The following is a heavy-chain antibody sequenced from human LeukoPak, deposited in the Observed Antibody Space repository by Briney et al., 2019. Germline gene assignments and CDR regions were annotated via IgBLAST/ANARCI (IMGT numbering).Heavy chain of an antibody. J-gene: IGHJ6*04. V-gene: IGHV4-59*01. CDR2: IYGSGRT. CDR3: ARAGYSYGRYSYYYYGMDV. Sequence: SETLSLTCTLSVGSLRSYYSSRIRQPPRKGLEWIGYIYGSGRTNYNPSTKSRVTISVDTSKNQFYLKLSSVTAEDTAVYYCARAGYSYGRYSYYYYGMDVWGEGTTVTVSS. D-gene: IGHD5-18*01. CDR1: VGSLRSYY.